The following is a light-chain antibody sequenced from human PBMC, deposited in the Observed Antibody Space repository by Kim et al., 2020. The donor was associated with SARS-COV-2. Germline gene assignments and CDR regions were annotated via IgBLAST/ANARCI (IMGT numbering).Light chain of an antibody. CDR2: DVS. J-gene: IGLJ3*02. CDR1: SSDVGGYNY. Sequence: QSALTQPRSVSGSTGQSVTISCTGTSSDVGGYNYVSWYQQHPGKAPKLMIYDVSKRPSGVPDRFSGSKSGNTASLTISVLQAEDEAYYYCCSYAGSYTVFGGGTQLTDL. V-gene: IGLV2-11*01. CDR3: CSYAGSYTV.